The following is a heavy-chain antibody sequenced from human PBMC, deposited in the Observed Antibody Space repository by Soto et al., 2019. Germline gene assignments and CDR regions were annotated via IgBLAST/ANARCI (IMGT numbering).Heavy chain of an antibody. CDR2: IYPGDSDT. CDR1: GYSFTSYW. D-gene: IGHD6-6*01. CDR3: ASSRAASSSSTLYYYYYGMDV. Sequence: GESLKISCKGSGYSFTSYWIGWVRQMPGKGLEWMGIIYPGDSDTRYSPSFQGQVTISADKSISTAYLQWSSLKASDTAMYYCASSRAASSSSTLYYYYYGMDVWGQGTTVTVSS. V-gene: IGHV5-51*01. J-gene: IGHJ6*02.